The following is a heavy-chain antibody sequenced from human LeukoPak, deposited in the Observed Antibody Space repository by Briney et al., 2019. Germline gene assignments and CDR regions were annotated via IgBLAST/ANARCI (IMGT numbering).Heavy chain of an antibody. Sequence: ASETLSLTCTVSGGSISSYYWSWIRQPPGKGLEWIGYIYYSGSTNYNPSLKSRVTISVDTSKNQFSLKLSSVTAADTAVYYCAREGRHWYFDLWGRGTLVTVSS. J-gene: IGHJ2*01. CDR3: AREGRHWYFDL. CDR2: IYYSGST. V-gene: IGHV4-59*01. CDR1: GGSISSYY.